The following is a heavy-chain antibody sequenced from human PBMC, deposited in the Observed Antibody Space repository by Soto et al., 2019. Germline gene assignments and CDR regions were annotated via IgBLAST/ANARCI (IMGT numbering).Heavy chain of an antibody. J-gene: IGHJ4*02. Sequence: QVQLVQSGAEVKKPGSSVKVSCKASGGTFSSYTISWVRQAPGQGLEWMGRIIPILGIANYAQKFQGRVTITADKSTSTAYMELSSLRSEDTAVYYCARLCFKFGPGGSCPFDYWGQGTLVTVSS. CDR2: IIPILGIA. V-gene: IGHV1-69*02. CDR3: ARLCFKFGPGGSCPFDY. CDR1: GGTFSSYT. D-gene: IGHD2-15*01.